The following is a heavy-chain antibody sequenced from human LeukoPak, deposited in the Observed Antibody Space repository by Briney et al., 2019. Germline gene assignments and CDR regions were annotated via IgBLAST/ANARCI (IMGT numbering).Heavy chain of an antibody. CDR2: ISGTGGST. CDR1: GFTFSSYA. D-gene: IGHD3-10*01. J-gene: IGHJ5*02. Sequence: PGGSLRLSCTASGFTFSSYAMSWVRQAPGKGLEWVSSISGTGGSTDYADSVKGRFTISRDYSKNALFLQMNSLRAEDTAVYYCAKGAYYYGSGSYCFDHWGQGTLVTVST. V-gene: IGHV3-23*01. CDR3: AKGAYYYGSGSYCFDH.